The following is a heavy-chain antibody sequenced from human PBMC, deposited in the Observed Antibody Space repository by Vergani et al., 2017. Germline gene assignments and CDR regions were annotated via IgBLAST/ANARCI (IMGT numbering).Heavy chain of an antibody. Sequence: QVQLVESGGGVVQPGRSLRLSCAASGFTFSSYAMHWVRQAPGKGLEWVAVISYDGSNKYYADSVKGRFTISRDNSKNTLYLQMNSLRAEDTAVYYCATYYCGSGSESFQGVWGKGTTVTVSS. CDR3: ATYYCGSGSESFQGV. D-gene: IGHD3-10*01. V-gene: IGHV3-30-3*01. J-gene: IGHJ6*04. CDR1: GFTFSSYA. CDR2: ISYDGSNK.